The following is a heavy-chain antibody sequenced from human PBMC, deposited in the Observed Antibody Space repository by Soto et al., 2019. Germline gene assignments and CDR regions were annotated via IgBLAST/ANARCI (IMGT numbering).Heavy chain of an antibody. CDR3: ARVGKYCSSGSCALDY. V-gene: IGHV1-46*01. J-gene: IGHJ4*02. CDR1: GYTFTSYY. CDR2: INPSGGST. D-gene: IGHD2-15*01. Sequence: QVQLVQSGAEVKKPGASVKVSCKASGYTFTSYYMHWVRQAPGQGLEWMGIINPSGGSTSYAQKFQGRVTMTRDTSTSTVYMELSSLRSEDTAVYYCARVGKYCSSGSCALDYWGQGTLVTVSS.